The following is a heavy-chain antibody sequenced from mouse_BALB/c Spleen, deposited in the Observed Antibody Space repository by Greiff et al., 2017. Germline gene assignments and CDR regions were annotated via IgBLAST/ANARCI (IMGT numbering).Heavy chain of an antibody. CDR1: GFTFSSFG. J-gene: IGHJ3*01. CDR3: ARYGNYPWFAY. CDR2: ISSGSSTI. Sequence: EVHLVESGGGLVQPGGSRKLSCAASGFTFSSFGMHWVRQAPEKGLEWVAYISSGSSTIYYADTVKGRFTISRDNPKNTLFLQMTSLRSEDTAMYYCARYGNYPWFAYWGQGTLVTVSA. D-gene: IGHD2-1*01. V-gene: IGHV5-17*02.